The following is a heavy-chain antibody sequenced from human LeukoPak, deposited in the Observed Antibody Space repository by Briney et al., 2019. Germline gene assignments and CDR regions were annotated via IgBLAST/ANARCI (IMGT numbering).Heavy chain of an antibody. Sequence: GASVKVSCKASGYTFTGYYMHWVRPAPGQGLEWMGWINPNSGGTNYAQKFQGRVTMTRDTSISTAYMELSRLRSDDTAVYYCARDPFGVVIIDYWGQGTLVTVSS. CDR1: GYTFTGYY. V-gene: IGHV1-2*02. D-gene: IGHD3-3*01. J-gene: IGHJ4*02. CDR2: INPNSGGT. CDR3: ARDPFGVVIIDY.